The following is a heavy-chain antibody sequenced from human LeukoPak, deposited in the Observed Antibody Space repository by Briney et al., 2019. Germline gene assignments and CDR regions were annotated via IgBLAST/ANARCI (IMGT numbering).Heavy chain of an antibody. CDR3: AKVHPDYFVSGYIPYYFDQ. J-gene: IGHJ4*02. Sequence: PGGSLRLSCVASGFTFSSYAMSWVRQAPGRGLEWVSLLRGGGDNIHYADSVRGRFTISRDNSKNTLYLQMNSLGAEDTAVYYCAKVHPDYFVSGYIPYYFDQWGQGTLVTVSS. V-gene: IGHV3-23*01. CDR1: GFTFSSYA. D-gene: IGHD3-22*01. CDR2: LRGGGDNI.